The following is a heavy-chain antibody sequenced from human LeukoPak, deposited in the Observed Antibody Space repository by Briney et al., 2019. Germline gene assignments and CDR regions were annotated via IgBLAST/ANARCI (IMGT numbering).Heavy chain of an antibody. Sequence: SETLSLTCTVSGGSISSYYRSWIRQPPGKGLEWIGYIYYSGSTNYNPSLKSRVTISVDTSKNQFSLKLSSVTAADTAVYYCARGDGYYDSSGYYYFDYWGQGTLVTVSS. CDR2: IYYSGST. J-gene: IGHJ4*02. CDR1: GGSISSYY. CDR3: ARGDGYYDSSGYYYFDY. V-gene: IGHV4-59*01. D-gene: IGHD3-22*01.